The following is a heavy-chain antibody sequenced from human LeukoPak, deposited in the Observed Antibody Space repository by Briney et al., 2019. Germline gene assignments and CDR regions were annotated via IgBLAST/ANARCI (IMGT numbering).Heavy chain of an antibody. CDR2: ISPNNGNT. CDR1: GYTFTNYG. CDR3: ARDHVDYYDSSGPHAFDI. V-gene: IGHV1-18*01. J-gene: IGHJ3*02. D-gene: IGHD3-22*01. Sequence: ASVKVSCKASGYTFTNYGFSWVRQAPGQGLEWMGWISPNNGNTNYAQKLQGRVTMTTDTSTSTAYMELSSLRSEDTAVYYCARDHVDYYDSSGPHAFDIWGQGTMVTVSS.